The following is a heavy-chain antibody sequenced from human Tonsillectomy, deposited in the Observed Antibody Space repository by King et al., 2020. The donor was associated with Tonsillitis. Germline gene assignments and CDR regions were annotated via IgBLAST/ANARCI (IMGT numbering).Heavy chain of an antibody. V-gene: IGHV3-43*01. CDR1: GFTFDDYT. CDR2: ISWDAVST. D-gene: IGHD5-24*01. J-gene: IGHJ4*02. Sequence: VQLVESGGVVVQPGGSLRLSCAASGFTFDDYTMHWVRQAPGKGLEWVSLISWDAVSTYYTDSVKGRFTMSRDNSKNSLYLQMNSLRSEDTALYYCAKEGGMATINGDFDYWGQGTLVTVSS. CDR3: AKEGGMATINGDFDY.